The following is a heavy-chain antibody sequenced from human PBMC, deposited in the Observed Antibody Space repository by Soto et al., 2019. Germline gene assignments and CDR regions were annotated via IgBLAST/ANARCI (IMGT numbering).Heavy chain of an antibody. J-gene: IGHJ4*02. V-gene: IGHV3-30*18. Sequence: VQLVESGGGVVQPGRSLRLSCAASGLTFSAAGMHWVRQAPGKGLEWVAFIANDGRSESYADSVKGRFTISRDNSQNRLYLQMNGLRAEDTAVYYCAKDKGRTAIDYWGQGTLVIVSS. CDR1: GLTFSAAG. CDR2: IANDGRSE. CDR3: AKDKGRTAIDY.